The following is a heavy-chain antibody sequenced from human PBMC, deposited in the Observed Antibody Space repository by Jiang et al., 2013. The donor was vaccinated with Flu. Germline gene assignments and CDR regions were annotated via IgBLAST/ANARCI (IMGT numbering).Heavy chain of an antibody. CDR1: GGTFSSYA. D-gene: IGHD2-8*01. V-gene: IGHV1-69*01. CDR2: IIPIFGTA. CDR3: ARGHCTNGVCYPEHFDY. J-gene: IGHJ4*02. Sequence: SGAEVKKPGSSVKVSCKASGGTFSSYAISWVRQAPGQGLEWMGGIIPIFGTANYAQKFQGRVTITADESTSTAYMELSSLRSEDTAVYYCARGHCTNGVCYPEHFDYWGQGTLVTVSS.